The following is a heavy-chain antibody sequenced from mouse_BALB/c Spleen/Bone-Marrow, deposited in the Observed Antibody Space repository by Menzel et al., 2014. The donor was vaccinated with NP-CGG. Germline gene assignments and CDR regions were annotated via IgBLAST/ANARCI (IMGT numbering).Heavy chain of an antibody. CDR1: GYTFTDYA. CDR3: AREGGNFPWFAY. CDR2: ISIYYGDA. Sequence: VQLVESGAEQVRPGVSVKISCKGSGYTFTDYAMHWVKQSHAKSLEWIGVISIYYGDASYNQKLKGKATMTVDKSSSTAYMELARLTSEDSAIYYCAREGGNFPWFAYWGQGTLVTVSA. V-gene: IGHV1S137*01. D-gene: IGHD2-1*01. J-gene: IGHJ3*01.